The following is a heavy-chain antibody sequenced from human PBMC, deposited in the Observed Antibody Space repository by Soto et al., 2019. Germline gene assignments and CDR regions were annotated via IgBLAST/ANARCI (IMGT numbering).Heavy chain of an antibody. V-gene: IGHV3-30-3*01. Sequence: GGSLRLSCAASGFTFSSYAMHWVRQAPGKGLEWVAVISYDGSNKYYADSVKGRFTISRDNSKNTLYLQMNSLRPEDTAVYYCARGEAAAIPPGDYWGQGTLVTVSS. J-gene: IGHJ4*02. D-gene: IGHD2-21*02. CDR3: ARGEAAAIPPGDY. CDR2: ISYDGSNK. CDR1: GFTFSSYA.